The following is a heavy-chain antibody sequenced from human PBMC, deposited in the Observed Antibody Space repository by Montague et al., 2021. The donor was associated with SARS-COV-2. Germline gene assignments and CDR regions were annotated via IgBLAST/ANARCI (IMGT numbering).Heavy chain of an antibody. CDR3: ARLASGWWELTLDY. V-gene: IGHV4-39*01. D-gene: IGHD2-15*01. CDR1: GGSISSSSYY. Sequence: SETLSLTCTVSGGSISSSSYYWGWIRQPPGKGLEWIGSIYYSGSTYYNPSLKSRVTISVDTSKNQFSLKLSSVTAADTAVYYCARLASGWWELTLDYWGQGTRGTGAS. J-gene: IGHJ4*02. CDR2: IYYSGST.